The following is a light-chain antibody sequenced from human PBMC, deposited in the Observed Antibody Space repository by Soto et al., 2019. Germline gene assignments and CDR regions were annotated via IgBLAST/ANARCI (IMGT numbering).Light chain of an antibody. J-gene: IGKJ3*01. CDR1: QGIRNS. CDR3: QKCNSAAFT. Sequence: DIQMTQSPSSLSASVGDRVTITCRASQGIRNSLAWYQQKPGKVPKLLIYAASTLQFGVPSRFSGSGSGTDFTLTISSLQPEDVATYFCQKCNSAAFTFCPGTKVDIK. V-gene: IGKV1-27*01. CDR2: AAS.